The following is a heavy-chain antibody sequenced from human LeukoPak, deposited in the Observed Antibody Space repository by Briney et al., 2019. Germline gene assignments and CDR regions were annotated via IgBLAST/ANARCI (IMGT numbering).Heavy chain of an antibody. CDR2: ISYDGSNK. CDR3: AKGSEAEAYTFDY. Sequence: GGSLRLSCAASGFTFSSYGMHWVRQAPGKGLEWVAVISYDGSNKYYADSVKGRFTISRDNPKNTLYLQMNSLRAEDTAVYYCAKGSEAEAYTFDYWGQGTLVTVSS. J-gene: IGHJ4*02. V-gene: IGHV3-30*18. CDR1: GFTFSSYG. D-gene: IGHD2-21*01.